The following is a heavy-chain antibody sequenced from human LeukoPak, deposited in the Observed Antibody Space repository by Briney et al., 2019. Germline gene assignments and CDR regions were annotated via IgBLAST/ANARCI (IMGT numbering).Heavy chain of an antibody. D-gene: IGHD4/OR15-4a*01. J-gene: IGHJ4*02. CDR3: ARGVQSIDY. CDR2: AFYRSKWYN. V-gene: IGHV6-1*01. Sequence: SQTLSLTCAISGDSVSSNSAAWNWIRQSPWRGLEWLGRAFYRSKWYNDYAVSVKGRITINPDTSNNRFSLQQNSVTPEDTAVYYCARGVQSIDYWGQGTLVTVSS. CDR1: GDSVSSNSAA.